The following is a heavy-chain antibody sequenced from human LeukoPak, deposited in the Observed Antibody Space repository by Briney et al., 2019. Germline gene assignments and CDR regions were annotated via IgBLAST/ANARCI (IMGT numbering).Heavy chain of an antibody. CDR3: ARGGYCSSTSCPYYYYYYYMDV. Sequence: GGSLRLSCAASGFTFDDYAMHWVRQAPGKGLEWVSLISWDGGSTYYADSVKGRFTISRDNSKDSLYLQMNSLRAEDTALYYCARGGYCSSTSCPYYYYYYYMDVWGKGTTVTVSS. V-gene: IGHV3-43D*03. CDR2: ISWDGGST. D-gene: IGHD2-2*01. J-gene: IGHJ6*03. CDR1: GFTFDDYA.